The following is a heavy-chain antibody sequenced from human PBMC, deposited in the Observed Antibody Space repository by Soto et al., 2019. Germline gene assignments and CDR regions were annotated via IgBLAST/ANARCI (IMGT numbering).Heavy chain of an antibody. Sequence: PGGSLRLSCSASGFTFSNYAMHWVRQAPGKGLEYVSAIVRNGGSTYYADSVKGRFTISRDNSKNTLYLQMSSLRAEDTAVYYCVKEGYYYESSGYYYGWFDSWGQGTLVTVSS. J-gene: IGHJ5*01. CDR3: VKEGYYYESSGYYYGWFDS. V-gene: IGHV3-64D*06. CDR1: GFTFSNYA. CDR2: IVRNGGST. D-gene: IGHD3-22*01.